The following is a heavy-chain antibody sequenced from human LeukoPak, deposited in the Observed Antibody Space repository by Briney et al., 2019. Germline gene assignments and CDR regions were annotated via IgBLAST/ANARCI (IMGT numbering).Heavy chain of an antibody. J-gene: IGHJ5*02. CDR1: GGSFSGYY. CDR2: INHSGST. Sequence: SETLSLTCAVYGGSFSGYYWSWIRQPPGKGLEWIGEINHSGSTNYNPSLKSRVTISVDTSKNQFSLKLSSVTAADTAVYYCAREDRRITMVRGVIDWFDPWGQGTLVTVSS. V-gene: IGHV4-34*01. CDR3: AREDRRITMVRGVIDWFDP. D-gene: IGHD3-10*01.